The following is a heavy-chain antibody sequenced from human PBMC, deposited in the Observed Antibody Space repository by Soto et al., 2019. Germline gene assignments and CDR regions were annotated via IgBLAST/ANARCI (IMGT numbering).Heavy chain of an antibody. CDR2: INHSGST. Sequence: SETLSLTCPLYAGSFTGYYWSWIRQPPGKGLEWIGEINHSGSTNYNPSLKSRVTISVDTSKNQFSLQLSSVTAADTAVYYCARVRRRYVWGSYCPTYFDNWCQETLVTVSS. CDR3: ARVRRRYVWGSYCPTYFDN. J-gene: IGHJ4*02. D-gene: IGHD3-16*01. CDR1: AGSFTGYY. V-gene: IGHV4-34*01.